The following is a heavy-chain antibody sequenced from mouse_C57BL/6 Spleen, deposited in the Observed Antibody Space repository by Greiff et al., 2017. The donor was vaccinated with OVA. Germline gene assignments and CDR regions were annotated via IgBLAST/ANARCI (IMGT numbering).Heavy chain of an antibody. Sequence: EVQLVESGGGLVKPGGSLKLSCAASGFTFSDYGMHWVRQAPEKGLEWVAYISSGSSTIYYADTVKGRFTISRDNAKNTLFLQMTSLRSEDTAGYYGASLYYDYDGGFDYWGKGTTLTVSS. D-gene: IGHD2-4*01. CDR1: GFTFSDYG. J-gene: IGHJ2*01. CDR3: ASLYYDYDGGFDY. CDR2: ISSGSSTI. V-gene: IGHV5-17*01.